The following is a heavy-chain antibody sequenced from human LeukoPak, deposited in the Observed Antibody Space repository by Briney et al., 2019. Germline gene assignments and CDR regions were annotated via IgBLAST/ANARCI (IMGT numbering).Heavy chain of an antibody. V-gene: IGHV1-69*05. Sequence: ASVKVSCKASGATFSSYSVNWVRQTPGQGLEWMGGSIPLFGTANYAQKFQGRVTITTDESTRTAYMELSSLRSQDTAVYYCARDVADDRSGYFSSWGQGTLVTVSS. CDR2: SIPLFGTA. D-gene: IGHD3-22*01. CDR3: ARDVADDRSGYFSS. CDR1: GATFSSYS. J-gene: IGHJ4*02.